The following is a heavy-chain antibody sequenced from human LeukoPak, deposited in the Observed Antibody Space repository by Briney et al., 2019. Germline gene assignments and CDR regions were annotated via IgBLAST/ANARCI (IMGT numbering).Heavy chain of an antibody. V-gene: IGHV1-2*02. CDR1: GYTFTGYY. D-gene: IGHD5-24*01. Sequence: GASVKVSCKASGYTFTGYYMHWVRQAPGQGLEWMGWINPNSGGTNYAQQFQGRVTMTRDTSISTAYMEPSGLRSEDTAVYYCARFKRWESAFDIWGQGTMVTVSS. CDR2: INPNSGGT. J-gene: IGHJ3*02. CDR3: ARFKRWESAFDI.